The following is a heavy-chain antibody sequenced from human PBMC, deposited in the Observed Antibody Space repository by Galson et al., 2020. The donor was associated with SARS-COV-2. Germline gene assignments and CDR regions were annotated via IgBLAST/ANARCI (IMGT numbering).Heavy chain of an antibody. D-gene: IGHD1-26*01. CDR2: IYTSGST. V-gene: IGHV4-4*07. CDR3: ARGRGSHIRPHRHSPFDY. J-gene: IGHJ4*02. CDR1: GGSISSYY. Sequence: SETLSLTCTVSGGSISSYYWSWIRQPAGKGLEWIGRIYTSGSTNYNPSLKSRVTMSVDTSKNQFPLKLSSVTAADTAVYYCARGRGSHIRPHRHSPFDYWGQGTLVTVSS.